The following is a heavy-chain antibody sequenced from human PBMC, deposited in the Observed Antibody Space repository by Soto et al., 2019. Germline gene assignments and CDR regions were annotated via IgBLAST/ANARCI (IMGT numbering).Heavy chain of an antibody. V-gene: IGHV3-48*02. D-gene: IGHD2-8*01. CDR2: ISSSGSTT. J-gene: IGHJ4*02. CDR1: GFTFSSYN. CDR3: ARDPNGITDFDY. Sequence: GGSLRLSCAASGFTFSSYNMNWVRQVPGKGLEWVSYISSSGSTTYYADSVKGRFTISRDSAKNSLYLQMNSLRDEDTAVYFCARDPNGITDFDYWGQGTQVTVSS.